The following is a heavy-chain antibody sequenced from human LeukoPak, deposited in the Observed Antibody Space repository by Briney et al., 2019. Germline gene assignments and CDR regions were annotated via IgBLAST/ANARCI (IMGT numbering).Heavy chain of an antibody. Sequence: GGSLRLSCAASGFTFSSYSTNWVRQAPGKGLEWVSSISSSSSYIYYADSVKGRFTISRDNAKNSLYLQMNSLRAEDTAVYYCARVSVDTAMVTPSGFDYWRQGTLVTVSS. J-gene: IGHJ4*02. D-gene: IGHD5-18*01. CDR2: ISSSSSYI. CDR1: GFTFSSYS. CDR3: ARVSVDTAMVTPSGFDY. V-gene: IGHV3-21*01.